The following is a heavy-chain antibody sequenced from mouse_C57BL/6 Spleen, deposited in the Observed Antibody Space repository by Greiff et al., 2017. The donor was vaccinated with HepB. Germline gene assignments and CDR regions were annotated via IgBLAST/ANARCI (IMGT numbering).Heavy chain of an antibody. CDR3: TTPDYGSRGVAWFAY. Sequence: EVQLQQSGAELVRPGASVKLSCTASGFNIKDDYMHWVKQRPEQGLEWIGWIDPENGDTEYASKFQGKATITADTSSNTAYLQLSSLTSEDTAGYYCTTPDYGSRGVAWFAYWGQGTLVTVSA. J-gene: IGHJ3*01. CDR2: IDPENGDT. V-gene: IGHV14-4*01. CDR1: GFNIKDDY. D-gene: IGHD1-1*01.